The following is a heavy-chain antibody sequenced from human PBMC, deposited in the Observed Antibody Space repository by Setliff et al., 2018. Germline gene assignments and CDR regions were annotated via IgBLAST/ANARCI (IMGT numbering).Heavy chain of an antibody. J-gene: IGHJ5*01. CDR3: ASRRTGPGGWFDY. Sequence: SETLSLTCTVSGGSVSSSSYYWGWIRQPPGKGLEWIGTIYYSGTTYYSPSLKSRVTXXXXXXXXXXXXXXXXVXAADTAIYYCASRRTGPGGWFDYWGQGTLVTVSS. CDR2: IYYSGTT. CDR1: GGSVSSSSYY. V-gene: IGHV4-39*01. D-gene: IGHD3-22*01.